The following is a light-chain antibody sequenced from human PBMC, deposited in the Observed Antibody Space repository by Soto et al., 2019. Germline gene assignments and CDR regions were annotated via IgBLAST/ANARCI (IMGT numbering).Light chain of an antibody. CDR1: SSDVGGYNY. V-gene: IGLV2-14*01. J-gene: IGLJ1*01. CDR3: SSYARSNIDYV. Sequence: QSALTQPASVSGSPGQSITISCTGTSSDVGGYNYVSWYQQHPGKAPKLMIYEVSNRPSGVSNRFSGSKSGNTASLTISGLQAEDEADYYCSSYARSNIDYVFGAGTKVTVL. CDR2: EVS.